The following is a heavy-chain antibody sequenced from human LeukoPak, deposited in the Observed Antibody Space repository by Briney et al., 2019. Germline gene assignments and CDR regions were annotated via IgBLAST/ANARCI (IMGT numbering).Heavy chain of an antibody. V-gene: IGHV3-21*01. CDR1: GFTFSSYS. J-gene: IGHJ6*02. CDR2: INILSNYI. D-gene: IGHD5-18*01. CDR3: ARSPSYSYGYDYYYYGLDV. Sequence: GWSLRLSCAASGFTFSSYSMNWVRQAPGKGLEWVSSINILSNYIYYADSVKGRFTISRDNAKNSLYLQMNSLRAEDTAVYYCARSPSYSYGYDYYYYGLDVWGQGTTVTVSS.